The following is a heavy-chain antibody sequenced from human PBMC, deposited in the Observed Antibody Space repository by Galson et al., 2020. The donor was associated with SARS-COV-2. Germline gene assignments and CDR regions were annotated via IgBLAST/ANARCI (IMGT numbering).Heavy chain of an antibody. CDR1: GFIFSNYG. V-gene: IGHV3-30*18. Sequence: GGSLRLSCAASGFIFSNYGMHWVRQAPGKGLEWVAVISYDGSYNYYTDSMKGRFTISRDNSKNTVYLQMRSLRPEDTAVYYCAKAYIDFWGRYSTSYYYGMDVWGQGTTVTVSS. J-gene: IGHJ6*02. D-gene: IGHD3-3*01. CDR3: AKAYIDFWGRYSTSYYYGMDV. CDR2: ISYDGSYN.